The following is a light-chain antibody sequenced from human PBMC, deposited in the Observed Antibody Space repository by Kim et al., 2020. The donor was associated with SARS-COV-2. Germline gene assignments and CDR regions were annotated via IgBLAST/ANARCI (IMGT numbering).Light chain of an antibody. CDR1: SSDVGGYNY. J-gene: IGLJ1*01. CDR2: DVS. V-gene: IGLV2-14*01. Sequence: QSALTQPASVSGSPGQSITISCTGTSSDVGGYNYVSWYQQHPGKAPKLMIYDVSKRPSGVSHRFSGSKSGNTASLTISGLQAEDEADYYCSSYTSSSTSLYVFGTGTKVTVL. CDR3: SSYTSSSTSLYV.